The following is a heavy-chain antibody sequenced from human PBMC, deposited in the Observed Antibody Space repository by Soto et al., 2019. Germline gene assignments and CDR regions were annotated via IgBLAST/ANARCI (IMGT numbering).Heavy chain of an antibody. CDR1: GYPVTAYY. D-gene: IGHD3-3*01. CDR3: AIGGGVGVAGSAAFDM. J-gene: IGHJ3*02. Sequence: QLHLVQSGAVVKKPGASVTVSCSASGYPVTAYYMHWVRQAPGRGLEWMGGINPATGAAKYTQTFQGRVTMTGDTPTSTVFMELSGLTSEDTAGFYCAIGGGVGVAGSAAFDMWGQGTLVTVSS. V-gene: IGHV1-2*02. CDR2: INPATGAA.